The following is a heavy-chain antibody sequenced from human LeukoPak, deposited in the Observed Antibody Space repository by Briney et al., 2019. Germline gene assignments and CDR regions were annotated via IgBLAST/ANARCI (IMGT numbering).Heavy chain of an antibody. D-gene: IGHD3-22*01. V-gene: IGHV3-21*04. CDR1: GFTFSSYS. CDR3: AKDLSSAITSALVLDV. Sequence: SGGSLRLSCAASGFTFSSYSMNWVRQAPGKGLEWVSSISSSSSYIYYADSVKGRFTISRDNVKNVLYLQMNSLRPEDTALYYCAKDLSSAITSALVLDVWGQGTTVIVS. J-gene: IGHJ6*02. CDR2: ISSSSSYI.